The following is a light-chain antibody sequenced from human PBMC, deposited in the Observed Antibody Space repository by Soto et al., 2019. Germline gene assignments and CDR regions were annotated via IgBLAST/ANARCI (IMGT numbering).Light chain of an antibody. CDR2: DAS. V-gene: IGKV3-11*01. CDR1: QSVSSY. J-gene: IGKJ1*01. CDR3: QQYNNWPPWT. Sequence: EIVLTQSPATLSLSPWERATLSCRAGQSVSSYLAWYQQKPGQAPRLLIYDASNRATGIPARFSGSGSGTEFTLTISSLQSEDFAVYYCQQYNNWPPWTFGQGTKVDIK.